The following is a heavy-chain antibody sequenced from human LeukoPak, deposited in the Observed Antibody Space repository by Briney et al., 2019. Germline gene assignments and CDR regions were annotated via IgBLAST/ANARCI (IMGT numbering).Heavy chain of an antibody. CDR3: ARGLVTVTTTWFDP. V-gene: IGHV4-34*01. CDR2: INHSGST. Sequence: PSETLSLTCAVYGGSFRGYYWSWIRQPPGKGLEWIGEINHSGSTNYHPSLKSRVTISVDTSKNQFSLKLSSVTAADTAVYYCARGLVTVTTTWFDPWGQGTLVTVSS. D-gene: IGHD4-17*01. J-gene: IGHJ5*02. CDR1: GGSFRGYY.